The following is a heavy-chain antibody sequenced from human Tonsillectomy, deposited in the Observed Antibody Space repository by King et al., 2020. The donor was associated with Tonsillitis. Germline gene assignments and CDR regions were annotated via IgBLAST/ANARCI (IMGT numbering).Heavy chain of an antibody. D-gene: IGHD5-12*01. J-gene: IGHJ5*02. Sequence: QLVQSGAEVKKPGESLTISCKGSGYTFRDYWITWVRQVPGKGLEWMGRIDPSDSYTNYRPSFQGHITFSVDKSISTAFLQFNSLKASDTGVYYCARGLMVVANSRYDPWGQGTLVLVSS. CDR2: IDPSDSYT. CDR1: GYTFRDYW. V-gene: IGHV5-10-1*03. CDR3: ARGLMVVANSRYDP.